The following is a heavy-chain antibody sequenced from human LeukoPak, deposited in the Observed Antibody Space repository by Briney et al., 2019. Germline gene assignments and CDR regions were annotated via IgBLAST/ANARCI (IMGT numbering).Heavy chain of an antibody. D-gene: IGHD3-10*01. CDR3: ARSLMGNGSGLLFDY. CDR2: IYTSGST. J-gene: IGHJ4*02. Sequence: SETLSLTCTVSGGSISSYYWSWIRQPAGKGLEWIGRIYTSGSTNYNPSLKSRVTMSVDTSKNQFSLKLSSVTAADTAVYYCARSLMGNGSGLLFDYWGQGTLVTVSS. CDR1: GGSISSYY. V-gene: IGHV4-4*07.